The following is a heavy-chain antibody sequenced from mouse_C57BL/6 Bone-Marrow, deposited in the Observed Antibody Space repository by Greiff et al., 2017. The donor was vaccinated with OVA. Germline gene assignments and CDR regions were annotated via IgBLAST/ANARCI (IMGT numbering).Heavy chain of an antibody. Sequence: QVQLQQSGAELARPGASVTLSCQASGYTFTSYGISWVKQRTGQGLEWIGEIYPRSGNTYYNEKFKGKATLTADKSSSTAYMELRSLTSEDSAVYFCARERIWDYVLYWYFDVWGTGTTVTVSS. CDR3: ARERIWDYVLYWYFDV. V-gene: IGHV1-81*01. J-gene: IGHJ1*03. CDR2: IYPRSGNT. D-gene: IGHD2-4*01. CDR1: GYTFTSYG.